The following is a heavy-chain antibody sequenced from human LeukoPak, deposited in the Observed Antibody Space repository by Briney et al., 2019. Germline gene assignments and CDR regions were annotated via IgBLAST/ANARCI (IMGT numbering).Heavy chain of an antibody. CDR1: GFTFSSYA. V-gene: IGHV3-23*01. Sequence: GGSLRLSCAASGFTFSSYAMTWVRQAPGKGLEWVSAISGRDGGTYYADSVKGRFTISRDNSKNTLYLQMNSLRAEDTAVYYCAKNTLDSGYDYVDYWGQGTLVTVSS. CDR2: ISGRDGGT. CDR3: AKNTLDSGYDYVDY. D-gene: IGHD5-12*01. J-gene: IGHJ4*02.